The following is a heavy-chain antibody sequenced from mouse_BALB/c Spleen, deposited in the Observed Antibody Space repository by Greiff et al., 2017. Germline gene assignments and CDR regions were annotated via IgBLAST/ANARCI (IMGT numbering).Heavy chain of an antibody. D-gene: IGHD1-1*01. J-gene: IGHJ2*01. CDR3: ARGRDYYGSSPYYFDY. CDR1: GFTFSSFG. Sequence: EVQRVESGGGLVQPGGSRKLSCAASGFTFSSFGMHWVRQAPEKGLEWVAYISSGSSTIYYADTVKGRFTISRDNPKNTLFLQMTSLRSEDTAMYYCARGRDYYGSSPYYFDYWGQGTTLTVSS. V-gene: IGHV5-17*02. CDR2: ISSGSSTI.